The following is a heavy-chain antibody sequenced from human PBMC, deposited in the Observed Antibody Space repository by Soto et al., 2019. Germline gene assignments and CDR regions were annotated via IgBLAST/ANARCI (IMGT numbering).Heavy chain of an antibody. CDR1: GYTFTSYA. Sequence: ASVKVSCKASGYTFTSYAMHWVRQAPGQRLEWMGWINAGNGNTKYSQKFQGRVTITRDTSASTAYMELSSLRSEDTAVYYCASIAARRNGFDYWGQGTLVTVSS. J-gene: IGHJ4*02. V-gene: IGHV1-3*01. CDR2: INAGNGNT. D-gene: IGHD6-6*01. CDR3: ASIAARRNGFDY.